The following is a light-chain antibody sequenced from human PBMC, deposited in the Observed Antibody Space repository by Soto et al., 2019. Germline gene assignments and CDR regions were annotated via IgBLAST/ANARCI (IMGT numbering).Light chain of an antibody. CDR1: QSVSSSY. Sequence: EIVLTQSPGTLSLSPGERATLSCRASQSVSSSYLAWYQQKPGQAPRLLIYGASSRATGIPDRFTGSGSGTDFTLTISRLEPEDFAAYYCHQYDSSPVTFGQGTKVEIK. CDR3: HQYDSSPVT. V-gene: IGKV3-20*01. J-gene: IGKJ1*01. CDR2: GAS.